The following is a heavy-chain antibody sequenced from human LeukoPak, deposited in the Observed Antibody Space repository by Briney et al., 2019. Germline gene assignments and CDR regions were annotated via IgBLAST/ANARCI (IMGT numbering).Heavy chain of an antibody. CDR2: VYYSGST. Sequence: KPSDTLSLTCTVSGGSISSYYWSWIRQPPGKGLEWIGYVYYSGSTSYNPSLKSRVTISVDTSKNQFSLKLRSVTAADTAVYYCARDGYGSGSYYNGYYSYYMDVWGKGTTVTVSS. D-gene: IGHD3-10*01. CDR1: GGSISSYY. J-gene: IGHJ6*03. CDR3: ARDGYGSGSYYNGYYSYYMDV. V-gene: IGHV4-59*01.